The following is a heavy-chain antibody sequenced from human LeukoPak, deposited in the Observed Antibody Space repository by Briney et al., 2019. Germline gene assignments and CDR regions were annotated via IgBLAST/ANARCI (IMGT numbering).Heavy chain of an antibody. CDR1: GFTFSSYA. Sequence: GGSLRLSCAASGFTFSSYAMSWVRQAPGKGLEWVSAISGSGGSTYYADSVKGRFTISRDNSKNTLYLQMNSLRAGDTAVYYCARTIEMATISYFDYWGQGTLVTVSS. D-gene: IGHD5-24*01. V-gene: IGHV3-23*01. CDR2: ISGSGGST. CDR3: ARTIEMATISYFDY. J-gene: IGHJ4*02.